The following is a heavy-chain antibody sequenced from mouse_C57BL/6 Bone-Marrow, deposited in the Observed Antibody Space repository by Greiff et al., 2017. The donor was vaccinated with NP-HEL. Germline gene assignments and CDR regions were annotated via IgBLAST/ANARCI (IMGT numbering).Heavy chain of an antibody. Sequence: LVESGAELVKPGASVKMSCKASGYTFTTYPIEWMKQNHGKSLEWIGNFHPYNDDTKYNEKFKGKATLTVEKSSSTVYLELSRLTSDDSAVYYCARGGYYDYYYFDYWGQGTTLTVSS. V-gene: IGHV1-47*01. D-gene: IGHD2-4*01. CDR3: ARGGYYDYYYFDY. CDR2: FHPYNDDT. J-gene: IGHJ2*01. CDR1: GYTFTTYP.